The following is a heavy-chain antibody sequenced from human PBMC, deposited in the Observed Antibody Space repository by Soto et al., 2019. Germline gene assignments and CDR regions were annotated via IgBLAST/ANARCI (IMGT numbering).Heavy chain of an antibody. Sequence: EVQLVQSGAEVKKPGESLRISCKGSGYSFTSYWISWVRQMPGKGLEWMGRIDPSDSYTNYSPSFQGHVTISADKSISTAYLQWSSLKASDTAMYYCARSNDFWSGQIHYGMDVWGQGTTVTVSS. CDR2: IDPSDSYT. CDR1: GYSFTSYW. D-gene: IGHD3-3*01. J-gene: IGHJ6*02. V-gene: IGHV5-10-1*03. CDR3: ARSNDFWSGQIHYGMDV.